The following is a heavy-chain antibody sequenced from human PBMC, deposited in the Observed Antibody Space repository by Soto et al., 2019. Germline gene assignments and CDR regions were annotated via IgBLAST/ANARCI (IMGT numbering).Heavy chain of an antibody. D-gene: IGHD3-22*01. J-gene: IGHJ3*02. V-gene: IGHV3-9*01. CDR3: AKDTRYYYDSSGYSVPGAFDI. CDR2: ISWNSGSI. CDR1: GFTFDDYA. Sequence: EVQLVASGGGLVQPGRSLRLSCAASGFTFDDYAMHWVRQAPGKGLEWVSGISWNSGSIGYADSVKGRFTISRDNAKNSLYLQMNSLRAEDTALYYCAKDTRYYYDSSGYSVPGAFDIWGQGTMVTVSS.